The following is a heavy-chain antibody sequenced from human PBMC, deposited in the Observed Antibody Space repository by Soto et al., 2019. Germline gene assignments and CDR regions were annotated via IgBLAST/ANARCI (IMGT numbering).Heavy chain of an antibody. Sequence: EVQLVQSGAEVKKPGESLKISCKGSGYSFTNYWIGWVRQMPGKGLEWMGIIYPGDSDTRYSPSFQGQVSISAAKSISTAYLQWSSLKASDTAMYYCARDMVRGKNYYGVDVWGQGTTVTVSS. CDR1: GYSFTNYW. D-gene: IGHD3-10*01. CDR3: ARDMVRGKNYYGVDV. CDR2: IYPGDSDT. J-gene: IGHJ6*02. V-gene: IGHV5-51*03.